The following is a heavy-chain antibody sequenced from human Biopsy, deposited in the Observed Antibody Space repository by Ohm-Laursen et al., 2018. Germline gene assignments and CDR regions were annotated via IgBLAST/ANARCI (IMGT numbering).Heavy chain of an antibody. CDR1: GGSISSDY. CDR3: ARATNSTGWPYYYFYGMDV. D-gene: IGHD2/OR15-2a*01. Sequence: GTLSLTCTVSGGSISSDYYCWIRQTPRKGLEWIGYIYYSGSTNYNHSLKIRVTISVDTSKNQFSLRLNSVTAADTAVYYCARATNSTGWPYYYFYGMDVWGQGTTVTVSS. CDR2: IYYSGST. V-gene: IGHV4-59*01. J-gene: IGHJ6*02.